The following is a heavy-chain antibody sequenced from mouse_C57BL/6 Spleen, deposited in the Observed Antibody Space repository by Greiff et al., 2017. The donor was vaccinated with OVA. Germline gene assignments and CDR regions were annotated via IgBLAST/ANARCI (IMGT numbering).Heavy chain of an antibody. CDR3: TRTGTLYYAMDY. Sequence: EVKVEESGGGLVQPGGSMKLSCAASGFTFSDAWMDWVRQSPEKGLEWVAEIRNKANNHATYYAESVKGRFTISRDDSKSSVYLQMNSLRAEDTGIYYCTRTGTLYYAMDYWGQGTSVTVSS. CDR2: IRNKANNHAT. CDR1: GFTFSDAW. D-gene: IGHD4-1*01. V-gene: IGHV6-6*01. J-gene: IGHJ4*01.